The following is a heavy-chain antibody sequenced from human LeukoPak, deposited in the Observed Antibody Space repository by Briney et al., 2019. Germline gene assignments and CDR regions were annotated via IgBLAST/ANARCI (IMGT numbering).Heavy chain of an antibody. CDR2: IYYSGST. V-gene: IGHV4-39*01. D-gene: IGHD3-10*01. CDR3: ARGQSFRNSGSYYRKGQPFDY. CDR1: GGSISSSSYY. J-gene: IGHJ4*02. Sequence: SETLSLTCTVSGGSISSSSYYWGWIRQPPGKGLEWIGSIYYSGSTYYNPSLKSRVTISVDTSKNQFSLKLSSVTAADTAVYYCARGQSFRNSGSYYRKGQPFDYWGQGTLVTVSS.